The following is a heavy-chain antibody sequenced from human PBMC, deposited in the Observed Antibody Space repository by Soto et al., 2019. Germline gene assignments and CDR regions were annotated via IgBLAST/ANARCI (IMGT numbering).Heavy chain of an antibody. V-gene: IGHV1-69*01. D-gene: IGHD3-22*01. J-gene: IGHJ4*02. CDR1: GGTFSRHA. Sequence: QVQLVQSGAEVRKPGSLVKVSCKASGGTFSRHAISWVRQAPGQGLEWMGGIIPMFGTANHAQKFQGRATIIADESTSTVYMELSSLRSEDTAMYYCARGWGYDSNDYYYAYWGQGTLVIVSS. CDR2: IIPMFGTA. CDR3: ARGWGYDSNDYYYAY.